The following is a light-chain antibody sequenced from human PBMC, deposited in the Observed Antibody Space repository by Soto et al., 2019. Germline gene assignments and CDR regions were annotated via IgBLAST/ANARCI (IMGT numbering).Light chain of an antibody. CDR2: GAS. CDR3: QHFNNWPFT. V-gene: IGKV3-15*01. CDR1: QSVRSN. J-gene: IGKJ5*01. Sequence: EIVMTQSPATLSVSLGERATLSCRASQSVRSNLAWYKQKPGQPPSLLIYGASARATGIPARFSGSGSWTAFTLTISSLQSENFAVYYCQHFNNWPFTFGQGTRLKIK.